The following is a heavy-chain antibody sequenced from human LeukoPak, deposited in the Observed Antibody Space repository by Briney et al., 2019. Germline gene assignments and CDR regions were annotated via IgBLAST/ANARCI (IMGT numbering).Heavy chain of an antibody. CDR3: DAADY. D-gene: IGHD6-13*01. CDR1: GFTFSTYA. J-gene: IGHJ4*02. Sequence: GGSLRLSCAASGFTFSTYAMGWVRRAPGKGLDGVATINDSGGRTHYADSVKGRFTISRDNSKNTLYLQINSLRAEDTAIYYCDAADYCGQGTLVTVSS. V-gene: IGHV3-23*01. CDR2: INDSGGRT.